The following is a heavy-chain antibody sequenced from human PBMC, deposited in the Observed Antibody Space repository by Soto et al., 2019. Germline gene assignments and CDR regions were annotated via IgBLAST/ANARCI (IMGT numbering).Heavy chain of an antibody. CDR3: AREPSI. CDR2: IYYSRTT. V-gene: IGHV4-31*03. J-gene: IGHJ4*02. Sequence: QVQLQESGPGLVKPSQTLSLTCTVSGGSISSGGYYWSWFRQHPGKGLEWIGYIYYSRTTYYNPSXXSXXTISVDTSKNQFSLRLSSVTAADTAVYYCAREPSIWGQGTLVTVSS. CDR1: GGSISSGGYY.